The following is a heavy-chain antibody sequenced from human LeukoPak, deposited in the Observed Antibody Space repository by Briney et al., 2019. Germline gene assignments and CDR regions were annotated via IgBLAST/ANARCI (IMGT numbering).Heavy chain of an antibody. CDR3: ASTYGTGSQFYFDN. V-gene: IGHV1-2*02. D-gene: IGHD3-10*01. CDR2: INPNSGDT. J-gene: IGHJ4*02. CDR1: GYTFTGYY. Sequence: ASVKVSCKASGYTFTGYYMHWVRQAPGQGLEWMGWINPNSGDTNYAQKFQGRVTLTRDTSISTAYMELSSLRSDDTAVYYCASTYGTGSQFYFDNWGPGTLVTVSS.